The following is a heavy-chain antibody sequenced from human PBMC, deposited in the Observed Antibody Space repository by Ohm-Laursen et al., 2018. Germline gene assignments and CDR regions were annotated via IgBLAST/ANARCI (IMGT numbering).Heavy chain of an antibody. CDR3: ATLQLATASS. CDR2: INSDGSST. D-gene: IGHD6-13*01. Sequence: SLRLSCTASGFTFSSYSMNWVRQAPGKGLEWVGRINSDGSSTSYADSVKGRFTISRDNAKNTLYLQMNSLRAEDAAVYYCATLQLATASSWGQGTLVTVSS. J-gene: IGHJ5*02. V-gene: IGHV3-74*01. CDR1: GFTFSSYS.